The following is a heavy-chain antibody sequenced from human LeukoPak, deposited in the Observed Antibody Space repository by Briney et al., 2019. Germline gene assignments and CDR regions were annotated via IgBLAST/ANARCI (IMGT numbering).Heavy chain of an antibody. CDR2: SSSTI. V-gene: IGHV3-48*04. J-gene: IGHJ5*02. CDR3: ARVYVQGSGSYYNFGFDP. D-gene: IGHD3-10*01. Sequence: SSSTIYYADSVKGRFTFSRDNAKNSLYLQMNSLRAEDTAVYYCARVYVQGSGSYYNFGFDPWGQGTXVT.